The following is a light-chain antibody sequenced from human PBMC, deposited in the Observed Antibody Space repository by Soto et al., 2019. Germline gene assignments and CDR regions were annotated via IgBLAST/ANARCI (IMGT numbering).Light chain of an antibody. V-gene: IGLV2-14*01. Sequence: QSALTQPASVSGSPGQSITISCTGTSSDVGGYNYVSWYQQHPGKAPKLMIYEVSNRPSGVSTRLSGSKSGNTGSPPRSGRQACAEADDYCSSYTSSSTRVFGGGTKLTVL. CDR3: SSYTSSSTRV. J-gene: IGLJ3*02. CDR1: SSDVGGYNY. CDR2: EVS.